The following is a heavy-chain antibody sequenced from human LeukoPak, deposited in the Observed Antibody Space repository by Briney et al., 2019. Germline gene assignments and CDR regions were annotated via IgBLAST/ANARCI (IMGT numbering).Heavy chain of an antibody. CDR3: ARHRSYYYGMDV. J-gene: IGHJ6*02. Sequence: SETLSLTCTVSGGSINSYYWSWIRQPPGKGLEWIGYIHYSGSTNYNPSLKSRVTISVDTSKNQFSLKLSSVTAADTAVYYCARHRSYYYGMDVWGQGTTVTVSS. V-gene: IGHV4-59*08. CDR2: IHYSGST. CDR1: GGSINSYY.